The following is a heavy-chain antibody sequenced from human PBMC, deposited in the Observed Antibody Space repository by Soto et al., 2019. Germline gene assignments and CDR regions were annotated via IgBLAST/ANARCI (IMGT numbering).Heavy chain of an antibody. D-gene: IGHD2-8*02. CDR2: IIPILGIA. Sequence: VKVSCKASGGTFSSYTISWVRQAPGQGLEWMGRIIPILGIANYAQKFQGRVAITADKSTSTAYMELSSLRSEDTAVYYCARDSDDWWYAFDIWGQGTMVTVSS. CDR1: GGTFSSYT. V-gene: IGHV1-69*04. CDR3: ARDSDDWWYAFDI. J-gene: IGHJ3*02.